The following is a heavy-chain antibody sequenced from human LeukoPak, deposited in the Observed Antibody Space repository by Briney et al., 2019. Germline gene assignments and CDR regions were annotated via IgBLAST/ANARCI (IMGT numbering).Heavy chain of an antibody. Sequence: SVKVSCKASGGTFSSYAISWVRQAPGQGLEWMGGIIPIFGTANYAQKFQGRVTITADESTSTAYMELSSLRSEDTAVYYCAREVVVRGVITSYDYWGQGTQVTVSS. CDR1: GGTFSSYA. D-gene: IGHD3-10*01. CDR3: AREVVVRGVITSYDY. V-gene: IGHV1-69*13. CDR2: IIPIFGTA. J-gene: IGHJ4*02.